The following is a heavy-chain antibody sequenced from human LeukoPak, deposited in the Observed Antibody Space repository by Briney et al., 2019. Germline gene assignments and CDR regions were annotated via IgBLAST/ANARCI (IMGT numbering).Heavy chain of an antibody. D-gene: IGHD6-13*01. CDR2: INQDASEK. Sequence: GGSLRLSCAASGFTFSTCWMSWVRQTPGKGLEWVANINQDASEKYYVDSVKGRFTISRDNAKNSLYLQMNSLRAEDTAVYYCARDIAAAGSLDHWGQGTLVTVSS. CDR3: ARDIAAAGSLDH. J-gene: IGHJ4*02. V-gene: IGHV3-7*01. CDR1: GFTFSTCW.